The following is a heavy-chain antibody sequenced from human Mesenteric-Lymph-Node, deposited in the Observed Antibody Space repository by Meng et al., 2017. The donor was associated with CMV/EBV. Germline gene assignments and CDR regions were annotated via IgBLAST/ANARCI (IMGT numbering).Heavy chain of an antibody. CDR3: ARSHGGNSFDY. D-gene: IGHD4-23*01. V-gene: IGHV1-2*02. Sequence: ASVKVSCKASGYTFTSYGINWVRQAPGQGLEWMGWIDPNSGGTNYAQKFQGRVTMTRDTSISTAYMDLSRLRSNDTAVYYCARSHGGNSFDYWGQGTLVTVSS. J-gene: IGHJ4*02. CDR2: IDPNSGGT. CDR1: GYTFTSYG.